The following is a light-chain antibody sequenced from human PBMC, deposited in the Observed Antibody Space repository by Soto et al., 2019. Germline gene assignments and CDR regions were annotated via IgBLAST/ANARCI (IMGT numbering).Light chain of an antibody. Sequence: EIVLTQSPGTLYLSPGERATLSCRASQSVSSSYLAWYQQKPGQAPRLLIYGASSRATGIPDRFSGSGSGTDFTLTISRLESEDFAVYYCQQYGSSPPFTFGPGTKVDIK. CDR3: QQYGSSPPFT. CDR1: QSVSSSY. V-gene: IGKV3-20*01. CDR2: GAS. J-gene: IGKJ3*01.